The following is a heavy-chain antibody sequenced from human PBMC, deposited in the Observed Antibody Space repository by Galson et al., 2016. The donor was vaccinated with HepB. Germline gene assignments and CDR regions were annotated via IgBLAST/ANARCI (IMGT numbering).Heavy chain of an antibody. Sequence: SETLSLTCAVFGGSVTSGNWWSWVRQLPGKGLEWIGEIYQSGTTNYNPSLQSRVTISVDTSKNHLSLSLSSVTAADTAVYYCATGIVVAGRMYYYYMDVWGKGTSVTVSS. J-gene: IGHJ6*03. CDR1: GGSVTSGNW. D-gene: IGHD6-19*01. CDR2: IYQSGTT. V-gene: IGHV4-4*02. CDR3: ATGIVVAGRMYYYYMDV.